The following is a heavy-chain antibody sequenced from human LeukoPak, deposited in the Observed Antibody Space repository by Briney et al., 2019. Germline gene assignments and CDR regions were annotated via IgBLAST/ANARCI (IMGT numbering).Heavy chain of an antibody. CDR1: GFTVSSNY. Sequence: PGGSLRLSCAASGFTVSSNYMSWVRQAPGKGLEWVSVIYSGANIYYADSVKGRFTISRDNSKNTLFLQMSSLRAEDTAVYYCARGGLDGWIHLWPSSHFDYWGQGTLVTVSS. V-gene: IGHV3-66*01. D-gene: IGHD5-18*01. CDR3: ARGGLDGWIHLWPSSHFDY. J-gene: IGHJ4*02. CDR2: IYSGANI.